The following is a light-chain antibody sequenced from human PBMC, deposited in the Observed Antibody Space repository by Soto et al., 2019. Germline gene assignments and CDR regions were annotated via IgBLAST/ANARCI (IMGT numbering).Light chain of an antibody. J-gene: IGLJ3*02. CDR2: EVT. V-gene: IGLV2-14*01. Sequence: QSALTQPASVSGSPGQSITISCTGSSSDVGAYSFVSWYQQHPGKAPKLMIYEVTNRPAGVSNRFSGSKSGNTASLTISGLQAEDEADYYCNSYTSGSTWVFGGGTKVTVL. CDR3: NSYTSGSTWV. CDR1: SSDVGAYSF.